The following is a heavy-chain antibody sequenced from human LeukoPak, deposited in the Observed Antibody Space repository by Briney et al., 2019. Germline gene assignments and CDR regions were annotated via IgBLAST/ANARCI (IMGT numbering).Heavy chain of an antibody. CDR1: GFTLSDNC. Sequence: PGGSLRLSCAASGFTLSDNCVTWVRQAPGKGLEWVSVICGDGSTYYTDSVKGRFTISRDNSKNTLYLQMNSLRAEDTAVYYCATGRLSASGFDPWGQGTLVTVSS. CDR3: ATGRLSASGFDP. V-gene: IGHV3-53*01. CDR2: ICGDGST. D-gene: IGHD1-26*01. J-gene: IGHJ5*02.